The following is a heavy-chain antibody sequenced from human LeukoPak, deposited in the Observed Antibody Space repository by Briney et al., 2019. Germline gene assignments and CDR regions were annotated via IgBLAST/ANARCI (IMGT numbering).Heavy chain of an antibody. CDR1: GLTVNSKY. V-gene: IGHV3-53*01. CDR3: ARVGGDRVAY. CDR2: MYNKGNT. D-gene: IGHD4-17*01. J-gene: IGHJ4*02. Sequence: GGPLRLSCAASGLTVNSKYMSWVRQAPGKGLEWVSVMYNKGNTHYSDSVKGRFTISRDNVKNMLYLQMNSLRPEDTAVYYCARVGGDRVAYWGQGTLVTVS.